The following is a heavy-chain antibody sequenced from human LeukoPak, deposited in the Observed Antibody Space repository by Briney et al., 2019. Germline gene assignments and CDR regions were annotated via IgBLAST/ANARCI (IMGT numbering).Heavy chain of an antibody. D-gene: IGHD1-26*01. V-gene: IGHV1-18*01. J-gene: IGHJ6*03. CDR2: ISAYNGNT. CDR1: GYTFTSYG. Sequence: ASVKVSRKASGYTFTSYGISWVRQAPGQGLEWMGWISAYNGNTNYAQKLQGRVTMTTDASTSTAYMELRSLRSDDTAVYYCARERHPYSGSYSPAYYYYYMDVWGKGTTVTISS. CDR3: ARERHPYSGSYSPAYYYYYMDV.